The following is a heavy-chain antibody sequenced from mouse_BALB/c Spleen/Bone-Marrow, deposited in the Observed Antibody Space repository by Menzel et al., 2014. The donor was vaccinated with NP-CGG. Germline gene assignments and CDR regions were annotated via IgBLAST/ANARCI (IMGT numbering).Heavy chain of an antibody. Sequence: EVQLVESGGGLVQPGGSLKLSCAASGFTFSDYGMSWVRQTPDKRLELVANINSNGGSTYYVDSVMGRFTISRDNAKNTLYLQMSSLKSEDTAMYYCGCAWYGSRYGYFDVWGAGTSVTGSS. V-gene: IGHV5-6-3*01. D-gene: IGHD1-1*01. CDR1: GFTFSDYG. CDR3: GCAWYGSRYGYFDV. J-gene: IGHJ1*01. CDR2: INSNGGST.